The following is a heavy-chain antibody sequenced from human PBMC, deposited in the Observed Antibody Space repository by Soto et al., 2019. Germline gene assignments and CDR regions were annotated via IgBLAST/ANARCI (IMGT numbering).Heavy chain of an antibody. V-gene: IGHV1-69*12. Sequence: QVQLVQSGAEVRQPGSSVKVSCKASGGTFSNSAITWVRQAPGQELEWVGGVLPTFGSTNYAPKFQGRGTLTEDESTSTAYMELSSLTYEDAAIYYCARDWELRSYFWRGPLVGAGVDPLGQGSLVTVAS. D-gene: IGHD1-26*01. J-gene: IGHJ5*02. CDR2: VLPTFGST. CDR1: GGTFSNSA. CDR3: ARDWELRSYFWRGPLVGAGVDP.